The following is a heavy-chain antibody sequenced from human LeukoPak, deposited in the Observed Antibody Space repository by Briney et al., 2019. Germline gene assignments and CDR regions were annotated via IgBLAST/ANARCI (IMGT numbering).Heavy chain of an antibody. D-gene: IGHD6-19*01. CDR2: ISYDGSNK. CDR1: GFTFSSYA. Sequence: QPGGSLRLSCAASGFTFSSYAMHWVRQAPGKGLEWVAVISYDGSNKYYADSVKGRLTISRDNSKNTLYLQMNSLRAEDTAVYYCAASSLIAVAGTDYWGQGTLVTVSS. J-gene: IGHJ4*02. V-gene: IGHV3-30-3*01. CDR3: AASSLIAVAGTDY.